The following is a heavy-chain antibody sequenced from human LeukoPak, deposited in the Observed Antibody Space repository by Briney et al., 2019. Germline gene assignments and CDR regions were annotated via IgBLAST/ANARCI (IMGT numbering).Heavy chain of an antibody. J-gene: IGHJ4*02. Sequence: PGGSLRLSCAASGFTFSSYSMNWVRQAPGKGLEWVSYISSSSSTIYYADSVKGRFTISRDNAKNSLSLEMNSLRAEDTAVYYCARMTTVTHYWGQGTLVTVSS. CDR1: GFTFSSYS. CDR2: ISSSSSTI. D-gene: IGHD4-17*01. CDR3: ARMTTVTHY. V-gene: IGHV3-48*01.